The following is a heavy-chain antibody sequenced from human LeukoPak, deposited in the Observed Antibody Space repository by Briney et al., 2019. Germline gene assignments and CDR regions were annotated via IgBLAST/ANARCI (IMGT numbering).Heavy chain of an antibody. J-gene: IGHJ6*02. CDR1: GGTFSSYA. CDR3: ARGSRKQWLGIYYYGMDV. CDR2: IIPIFGTA. Sequence: ASVKVSCKASGGTFSSYAISWVRQAPGQGLEWMGGIIPIFGTANYAQKFQGSVTITADESTSTAYMELSSLRSEDTAVYYCARGSRKQWLGIYYYGMDVWGQGTTVTVSS. D-gene: IGHD6-19*01. V-gene: IGHV1-69*13.